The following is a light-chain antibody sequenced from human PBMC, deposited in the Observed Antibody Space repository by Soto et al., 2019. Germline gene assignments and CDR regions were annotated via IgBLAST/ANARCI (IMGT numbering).Light chain of an antibody. CDR3: QTWGTGIQV. CDR2: LNNDGSH. CDR1: SGHSSYA. J-gene: IGLJ2*01. Sequence: QAVLTQSPSASASLGASVKLTCTLSSGHSSYAIAWHQKQPGKGPRYLMDLNNDGSHTKGDGIPDRFSGSSSGAERYLTISSLQSEDEADYYCQTWGTGIQVFGGGTKLTVL. V-gene: IGLV4-69*01.